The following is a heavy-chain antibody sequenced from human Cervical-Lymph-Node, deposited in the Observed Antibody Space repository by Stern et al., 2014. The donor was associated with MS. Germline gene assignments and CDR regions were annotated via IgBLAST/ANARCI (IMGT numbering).Heavy chain of an antibody. CDR1: GGSISSGGYF. D-gene: IGHD2-2*01. CDR2: IYHSGST. J-gene: IGHJ5*01. Sequence: QLKLQESGPGLVKPSQTLSLTCTVSGGSISSGGYFWSWIRQHPGKGLEWIGFIYHSGSTYYNPSLKSRFTISVDTSKNHFSLNLSSVTAADTAVYYCARKGAIVPAAIENWFDSWAREPWSPSPQ. CDR3: ARKGAIVPAAIENWFDS. V-gene: IGHV4-31*03.